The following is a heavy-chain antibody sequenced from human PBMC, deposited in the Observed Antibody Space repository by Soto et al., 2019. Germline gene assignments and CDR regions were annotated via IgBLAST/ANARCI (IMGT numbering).Heavy chain of an antibody. J-gene: IGHJ3*02. CDR2: ISYDGSNK. Sequence: QVQLVESGVGVVQPGRSLRLSCAASGFTFSSYAMHWVRQAPGKGLEWVAVISYDGSNKYYADSVKGRFTISRDNSKNTLYLQMNSLRAEDTAVYYCASEGAFDIWGQGTMVTVSS. CDR1: GFTFSSYA. CDR3: ASEGAFDI. V-gene: IGHV3-30-3*01.